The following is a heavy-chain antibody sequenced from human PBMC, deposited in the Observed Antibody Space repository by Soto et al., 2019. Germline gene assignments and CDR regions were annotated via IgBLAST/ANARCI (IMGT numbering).Heavy chain of an antibody. Sequence: PSETLSLTCTVSGGSSSSSSYYCGWIRQPPGKGLEWIGSIYYSGSTYYNPSLKSRVTIAVDTSKNQFSLKLSSVTAADTAVYYCARDFGTFHSDSSGYHYRGYFAYWGQRTHVTLSS. CDR2: IYYSGST. D-gene: IGHD3-22*01. CDR3: ARDFGTFHSDSSGYHYRGYFAY. J-gene: IGHJ4*02. V-gene: IGHV4-39*02. CDR1: GGSSSSSSYY.